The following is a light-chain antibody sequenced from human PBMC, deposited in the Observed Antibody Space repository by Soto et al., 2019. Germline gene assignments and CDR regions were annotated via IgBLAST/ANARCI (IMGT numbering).Light chain of an antibody. CDR1: QVIAIN. CDR3: LQHHSSPFT. J-gene: IGKJ2*01. V-gene: IGKV1-17*01. Sequence: DIQMTQSPSSLSASVGDRVTLTCRASQVIAINLGWYQQKPGKAPKRLIYAASALEPGVPSRFSGSGSATEFTLTISSLQPEDFATYYCLQHHSSPFTFGQGTKVDI. CDR2: AAS.